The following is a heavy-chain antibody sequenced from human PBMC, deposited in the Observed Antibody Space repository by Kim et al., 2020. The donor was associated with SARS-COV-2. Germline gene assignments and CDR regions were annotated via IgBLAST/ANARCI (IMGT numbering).Heavy chain of an antibody. Sequence: SRVTISVDTSKNQFSLKLSSVTAADTAVYYCAGRLPLWFGEPYYYYGMDVWGQGTTVTVSS. CDR3: AGRLPLWFGEPYYYYGMDV. D-gene: IGHD3-10*01. J-gene: IGHJ6*02. V-gene: IGHV4-61*07.